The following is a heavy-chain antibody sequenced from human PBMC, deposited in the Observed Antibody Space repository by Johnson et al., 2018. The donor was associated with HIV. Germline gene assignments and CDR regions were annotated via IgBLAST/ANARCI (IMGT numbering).Heavy chain of an antibody. CDR2: IYSGGST. CDR3: ARVGAGHISGPDMVFDI. J-gene: IGHJ3*02. V-gene: IGHV3-NL1*01. D-gene: IGHD6-19*01. CDR1: GFIFSSYG. Sequence: QVQLVESGGGVVQPGRSLRLSCAASGFIFSSYGMHWVRQAPGKGLEWVSVIYSGGSTYYADSVKGRFTISRDNCKNTLYLLMNSLRAEDTAVYYCARVGAGHISGPDMVFDIWGQGTMVTVSS.